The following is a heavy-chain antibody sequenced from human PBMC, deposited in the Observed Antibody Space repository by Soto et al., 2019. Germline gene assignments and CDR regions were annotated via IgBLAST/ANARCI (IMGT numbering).Heavy chain of an antibody. J-gene: IGHJ4*02. CDR1: GFTFSSYG. D-gene: IGHD5-12*01. CDR2: IWYDGSNK. CDR3: ARTTPSSGYDLDY. V-gene: IGHV3-33*01. Sequence: QVQLVESGGGVVQPGRSLRLSCAASGFTFSSYGMHWVRQAPGKGLEWVAVIWYDGSNKYYADSVKGRFTISRDNSKNTLYLQMNSLRAEDTAVYYCARTTPSSGYDLDYWGQGTLVTVSS.